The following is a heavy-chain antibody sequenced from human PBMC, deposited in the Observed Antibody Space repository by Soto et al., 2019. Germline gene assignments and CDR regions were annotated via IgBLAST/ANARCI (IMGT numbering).Heavy chain of an antibody. J-gene: IGHJ6*02. Sequence: ASVKVSCKASGYTFTSYYMHWVRQAPGQGLEWMGWINPNSGGTNYAQKFQGWVTMTRDTSISTAYMELSRLRSDDTAVYYCARATSTTVTTGGDYYYYGMDVWGQGTTVTVSS. V-gene: IGHV1-2*04. CDR2: INPNSGGT. D-gene: IGHD4-17*01. CDR1: GYTFTSYY. CDR3: ARATSTTVTTGGDYYYYGMDV.